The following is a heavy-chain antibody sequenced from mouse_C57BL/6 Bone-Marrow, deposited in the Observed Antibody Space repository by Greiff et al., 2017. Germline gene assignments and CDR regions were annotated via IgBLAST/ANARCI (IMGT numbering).Heavy chain of an antibody. J-gene: IGHJ3*01. CDR2: IHPNSGST. Sequence: QVQLQQPGAELVKTGASVKLSCKASGYTFTSYWMHWVKQRPGQGLEWSGMIHPNSGSTNYNEKFKSKATLTVDKSSSTAYMQLSSLTSEDSAVYYCARGGLLRAAYWGQGTLVTVAA. CDR3: ARGGLLRAAY. D-gene: IGHD2-3*01. V-gene: IGHV1-64*01. CDR1: GYTFTSYW.